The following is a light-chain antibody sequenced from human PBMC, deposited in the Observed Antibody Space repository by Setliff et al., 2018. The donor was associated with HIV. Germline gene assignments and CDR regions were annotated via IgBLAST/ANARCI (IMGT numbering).Light chain of an antibody. CDR2: EVS. V-gene: IGLV2-23*02. Sequence: SALTQPASGSGSPGQSINISCTGSSSNGGRYNLVSWYQQYAGDAPKLIIFEVSKRPSGVSHRFSASTSGNTSSLTISGLKSEDAADYSCCSYAGSTTSVFGTGTKVTVL. CDR1: SSNGGRYNL. CDR3: CSYAGSTTSV. J-gene: IGLJ1*01.